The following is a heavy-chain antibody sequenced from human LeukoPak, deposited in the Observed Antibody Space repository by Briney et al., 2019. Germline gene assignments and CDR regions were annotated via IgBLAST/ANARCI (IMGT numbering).Heavy chain of an antibody. CDR1: GFTFSSYA. D-gene: IGHD3-10*01. CDR3: ARGFFPLAAGELGEY. J-gene: IGHJ4*02. CDR2: ISYDGSNK. V-gene: IGHV3-30*04. Sequence: PGGSLRLSCAASGFTFSSYAMHWVRQAPGKGLEWVAVISYDGSNKYYADSVKGRFTISRDNSKNTLYLQMNSLRAEDTAVYYCARGFFPLAAGELGEYWGQGTLVTVSS.